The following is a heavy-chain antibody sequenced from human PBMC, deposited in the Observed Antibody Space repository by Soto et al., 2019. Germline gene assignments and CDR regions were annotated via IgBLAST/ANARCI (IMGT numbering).Heavy chain of an antibody. Sequence: QVQLVQSGAEVRKPGSSVRVSCKSSGGTFSYYSISWVRQAPVQGLEWMGGLIPVFDTTNYAQKFQGRVTLTADEATSPAYRELSSLSSEDTAVYYCARGRPDTPLVLIYYYSYLLDVCGQGTTVTVSS. CDR1: GGTFSYYS. CDR3: ARGRPDTPLVLIYYYSYLLDV. J-gene: IGHJ6*02. D-gene: IGHD6-13*01. CDR2: LIPVFDTT. V-gene: IGHV1-69*01.